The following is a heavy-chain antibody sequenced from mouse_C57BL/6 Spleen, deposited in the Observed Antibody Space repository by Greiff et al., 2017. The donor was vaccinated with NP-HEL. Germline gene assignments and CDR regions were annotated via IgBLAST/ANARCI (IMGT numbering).Heavy chain of an antibody. CDR1: GYTFTDYE. D-gene: IGHD2-2*01. CDR3: TRDGVTTLFDY. Sequence: VQLVESGAELVRPGASVTLSCKASGYTFTDYEMHWVKQTPVHGLEWIGAIDPETGGTAYNQKFKGKAILTADKSSSTAYMELRSLTSEDSAVYYCTRDGVTTLFDYWGQGTTLTVSS. CDR2: IDPETGGT. J-gene: IGHJ2*01. V-gene: IGHV1-15*01.